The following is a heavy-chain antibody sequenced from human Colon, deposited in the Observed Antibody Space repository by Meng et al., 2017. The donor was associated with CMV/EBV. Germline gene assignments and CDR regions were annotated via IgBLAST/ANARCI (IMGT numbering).Heavy chain of an antibody. CDR1: GFNFSDYY. CDR2: ITNSGITT. Sequence: GESLKISCAASGFNFSDYYMSWIRQAPGKGLDWISYITNSGITTYYADSVRDRFTISRDDAKNSLYLQMNSLRAEDTAVYYCAREGNEDAFWSGYYMYYFDYWGQGTLVTVSS. J-gene: IGHJ4*02. CDR3: AREGNEDAFWSGYYMYYFDY. V-gene: IGHV3-11*04. D-gene: IGHD3-3*01.